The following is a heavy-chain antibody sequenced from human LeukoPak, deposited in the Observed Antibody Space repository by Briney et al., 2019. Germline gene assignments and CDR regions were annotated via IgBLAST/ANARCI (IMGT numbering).Heavy chain of an antibody. CDR2: INYRGST. Sequence: SETLSLTCTVSGGSISRSSYYWGWIRQPPGKGLEWIGIINYRGSTYYNPSLNGRVTMSLDESRNQLSLDLTSVTAADTAIYYCSRESGAFCPFGYWGQGTLVIVPP. CDR1: GGSISRSSYY. D-gene: IGHD1-26*01. J-gene: IGHJ4*02. CDR3: SRESGAFCPFGY. V-gene: IGHV4-39*07.